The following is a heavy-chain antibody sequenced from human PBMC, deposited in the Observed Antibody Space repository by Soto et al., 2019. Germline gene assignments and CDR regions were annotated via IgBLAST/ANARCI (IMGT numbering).Heavy chain of an antibody. CDR2: IHYSGST. Sequence: SETLSLTSTVPGASVNIGAYSWSWIRQPPGKGLEWIGFIHYSGSTNYNPSLKGRVTMSVDTSKNQFSLKLTSVNTADTAIYYCTRGGDPYKTGHWGQGTLVT. CDR3: TRGGDPYKTGH. J-gene: IGHJ4*02. D-gene: IGHD2-21*01. V-gene: IGHV4-61*08. CDR1: GASVNIGAYS.